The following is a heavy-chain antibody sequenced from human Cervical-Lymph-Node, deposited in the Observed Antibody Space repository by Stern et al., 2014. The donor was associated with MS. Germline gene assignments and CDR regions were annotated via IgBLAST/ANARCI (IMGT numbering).Heavy chain of an antibody. CDR2: IYRGDSDT. J-gene: IGHJ6*02. CDR1: GYSFTNYR. Sequence: EVQLVQSGAEVKKPGESLKISCKGSGYSFTNYRIGWVRQMPGKGLEWMGIIYRGDSDTRYSPSFQGQVTISADKSISTAYLQWSSLKASDTAIYYCARQTGDYPYYYGMDVWGQGTTVTVSS. D-gene: IGHD4-17*01. CDR3: ARQTGDYPYYYGMDV. V-gene: IGHV5-51*01.